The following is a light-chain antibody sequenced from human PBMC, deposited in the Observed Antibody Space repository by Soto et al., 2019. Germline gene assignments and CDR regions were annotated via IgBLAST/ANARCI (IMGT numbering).Light chain of an antibody. Sequence: QSVLTQPPSVSGAPGQRVTISCTGSSSNFGAGYDVHWYQQIPGTAPKLLIYANTNRPSGVPDRFSGAKSGPSASLAITGLQAEDEADYYCQSYDSRLSGVVFGGGTKLTVL. J-gene: IGLJ2*01. V-gene: IGLV1-40*01. CDR3: QSYDSRLSGVV. CDR1: SSNFGAGYD. CDR2: ANT.